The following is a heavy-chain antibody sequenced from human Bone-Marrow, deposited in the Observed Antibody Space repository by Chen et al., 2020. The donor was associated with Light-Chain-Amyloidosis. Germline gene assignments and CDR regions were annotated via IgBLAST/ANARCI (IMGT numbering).Heavy chain of an antibody. CDR2: ISSRSSYP. CDR3: AATRWELLRNAFNI. D-gene: IGHD1-26*01. J-gene: IGHJ3*02. V-gene: IGHV3-21*06. Sequence: EVQLVESGGGLVKPGGSLRLSCAASGSTFNTYSMNWVRQAPGEGLEWVSSISSRSSYPYYAGSVQGRFTISRDNTKNSLFLQMSSLRADDTAVYYCAATRWELLRNAFNIWGQGAMVTVSS. CDR1: GSTFNTYS.